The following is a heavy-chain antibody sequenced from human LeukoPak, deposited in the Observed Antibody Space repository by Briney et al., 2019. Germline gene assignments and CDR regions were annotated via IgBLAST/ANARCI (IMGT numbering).Heavy chain of an antibody. D-gene: IGHD3-10*01. Sequence: ASVKVSCKASGYTFTSYGISWVRQAPGQGLEWMGWISAYNGNTNYAQKLQGRVTMTTDTSTSTAYMELRSLRSDDTAVYYCEKARSQLWFGESPFDYWGQGTLVTVSS. J-gene: IGHJ4*02. CDR3: EKARSQLWFGESPFDY. CDR1: GYTFTSYG. CDR2: ISAYNGNT. V-gene: IGHV1-18*01.